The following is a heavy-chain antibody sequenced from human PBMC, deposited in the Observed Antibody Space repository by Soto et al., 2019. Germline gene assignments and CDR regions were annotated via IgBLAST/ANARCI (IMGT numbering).Heavy chain of an antibody. Sequence: PSETLSLTCAVSGGSISSGGYSWSWIRQPPGKGLEWIGCIYHSGSTYYNPSLKSRVTISVDRSKNQFSLKLSSVTAADTAVYYCASLTYYYGSGSSDYWGQGTLVTVSS. D-gene: IGHD3-10*01. CDR1: GGSISSGGYS. J-gene: IGHJ4*02. V-gene: IGHV4-30-2*01. CDR2: IYHSGST. CDR3: ASLTYYYGSGSSDY.